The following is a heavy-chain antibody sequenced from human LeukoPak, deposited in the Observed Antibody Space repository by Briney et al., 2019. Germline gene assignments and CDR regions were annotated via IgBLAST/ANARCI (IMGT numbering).Heavy chain of an antibody. D-gene: IGHD1-1*01. CDR2: MNPNSGNT. CDR1: GYTFTSYN. CDR3: ARATGTTSDDY. J-gene: IGHJ4*02. Sequence: ASVKVSCKASGYTFTSYNINWVRQATGQGLGWMGWMNPNSGNTGYAQKFQGRVTMTRNTSISTACMELSSLRSEDTAVYYCARATGTTSDDYWGQGTLVTVSS. V-gene: IGHV1-8*01.